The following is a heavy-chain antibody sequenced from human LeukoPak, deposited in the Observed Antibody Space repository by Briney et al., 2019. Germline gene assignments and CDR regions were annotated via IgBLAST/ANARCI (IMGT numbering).Heavy chain of an antibody. V-gene: IGHV3-23*01. D-gene: IGHD5-24*01. CDR3: AKAPSRGPDAEYFQH. CDR1: GFTFSSYA. J-gene: IGHJ1*01. CDR2: ISGSGGST. Sequence: PGASLRLSCAASGFTFSSYAMSWVRQAPGKGLECVSAISGSGGSTYYADSVEGRFTISRDNSKNTLYLQMNSLRAEDTAVYYCAKAPSRGPDAEYFQHWGQGTLVTVSS.